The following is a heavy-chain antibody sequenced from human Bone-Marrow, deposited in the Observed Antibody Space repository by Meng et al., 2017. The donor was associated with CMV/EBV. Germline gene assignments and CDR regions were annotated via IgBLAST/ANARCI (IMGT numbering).Heavy chain of an antibody. CDR3: ATTQVGAPDY. D-gene: IGHD1-26*01. V-gene: IGHV3-15*01. CDR2: IKSTTDGGTT. J-gene: IGHJ4*02. CDR1: GFTFSSYS. Sequence: GGSLRLSCAASGFTFSSYSMNWVRQAPGKGLEWVGRIKSTTDGGTTDYAAPVKGRFTISRDDSKNTVHLQMNSLKSEDTAVYYCATTQVGAPDYWGQGTLVTVSS.